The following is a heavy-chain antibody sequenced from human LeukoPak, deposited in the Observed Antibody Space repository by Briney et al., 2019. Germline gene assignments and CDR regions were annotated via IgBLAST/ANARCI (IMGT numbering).Heavy chain of an antibody. D-gene: IGHD3-22*01. V-gene: IGHV4-39*01. CDR1: GGSISSTSYY. CDR3: AKAGVRYFDSSGLYAFDF. CDR2: IYYSGST. Sequence: KPSETLSLTCAVSGGSISSTSYYWAWIRQPPGKGLKWIGTIYYSGSTHHNPSLKSRVTMSVDTSRNQFSLKLSSVDAADTAVYYCAKAGVRYFDSSGLYAFDFWGQGTTVTVSS. J-gene: IGHJ3*01.